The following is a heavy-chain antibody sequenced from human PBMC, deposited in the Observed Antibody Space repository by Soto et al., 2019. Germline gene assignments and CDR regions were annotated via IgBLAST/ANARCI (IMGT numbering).Heavy chain of an antibody. Sequence: ASVKVSCKASGGTFSSYAIRWVRQAPGQGLEWMGGIIPIFGTANYAQKFQGRVTITADESTSTAYMELSSLRSEDTAVYYCARDISQSHSTPKHWFDPWGQGTLVTVYS. J-gene: IGHJ5*02. V-gene: IGHV1-69*13. CDR1: GGTFSSYA. D-gene: IGHD2-15*01. CDR3: ARDISQSHSTPKHWFDP. CDR2: IIPIFGTA.